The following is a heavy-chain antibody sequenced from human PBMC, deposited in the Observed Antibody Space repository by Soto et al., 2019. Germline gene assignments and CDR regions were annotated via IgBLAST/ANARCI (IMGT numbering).Heavy chain of an antibody. CDR1: GGSISSGGYY. J-gene: IGHJ6*02. CDR3: ARDHVGFDYDSSGYPKGCCYGMDV. CDR2: IYYSGST. Sequence: PSETLSLTCTVSGGSISSGGYYWSWIRQHPGKGLEWIGYIYYSGSTYYNPSLKSRVTISVDTSKNQFSLKLSSVTAADTAVYYCARDHVGFDYDSSGYPKGCCYGMDVWGQGTTVTVSS. D-gene: IGHD3-22*01. V-gene: IGHV4-31*03.